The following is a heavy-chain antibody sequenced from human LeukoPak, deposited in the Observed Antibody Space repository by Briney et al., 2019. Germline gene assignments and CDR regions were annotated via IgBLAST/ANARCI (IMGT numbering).Heavy chain of an antibody. CDR1: GITFSNSA. D-gene: IGHD6-13*01. CDR3: AKERGIAAAGRNYYYYYGMDV. Sequence: GGSLRLSCVPSGITFSNSALSWVRQAPGKGLEWVSPISGSGGSTYYADSVKGRFTISRDNSKNTLYLQMNSLRAEDTAVYYCAKERGIAAAGRNYYYYYGMDVWGQGTTVTVSS. V-gene: IGHV3-23*01. J-gene: IGHJ6*02. CDR2: ISGSGGST.